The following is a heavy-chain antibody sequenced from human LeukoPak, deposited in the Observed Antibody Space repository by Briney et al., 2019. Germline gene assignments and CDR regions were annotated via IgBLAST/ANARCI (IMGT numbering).Heavy chain of an antibody. J-gene: IGHJ5*02. V-gene: IGHV1-8*03. CDR3: ARRNFGSPRWFDP. Sequence: VASVKVSCKASGYTFTSYDINWVRQATGQGLEWMGWMNPNSGNTGYAQKFQGRVTITRDTSISTAYMELSSLSSEDTAVYYCARRNFGSPRWFDPWGQGTLVTVSS. CDR2: MNPNSGNT. D-gene: IGHD1-7*01. CDR1: GYTFTSYD.